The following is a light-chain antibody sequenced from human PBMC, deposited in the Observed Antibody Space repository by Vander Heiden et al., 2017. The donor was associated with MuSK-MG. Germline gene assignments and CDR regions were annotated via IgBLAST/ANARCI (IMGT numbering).Light chain of an antibody. V-gene: IGLV2-14*03. CDR3: SSYSVSSTLVV. CDR1: KNDLGGFHY. Sequence: QSALTQPASVSGSPGQSITIPCTGSKNDLGGFHYVSWYQHRPGEPPKLLIYDVTTRPAGISVRFSGSKSGKTASLTISGLQAEDEADYYCSSYSVSSTLVVFGGGTKVTVL. CDR2: DVT. J-gene: IGLJ2*01.